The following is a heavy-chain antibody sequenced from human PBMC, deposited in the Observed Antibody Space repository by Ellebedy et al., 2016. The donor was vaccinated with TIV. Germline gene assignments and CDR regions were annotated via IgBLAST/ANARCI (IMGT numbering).Heavy chain of an antibody. Sequence: SGPTLVKPTQTLTLTCTFSGFSLSTSGMCVSWIRQPPGKALEWLARIDWDDDKYYSTSLKTRLTISKDTSKNQVVFTMTNMDPVDTATYYCARIICSSWYRYFDLWGRGTLVTVSS. D-gene: IGHD6-13*01. CDR1: GFSLSTSGMC. CDR3: ARIICSSWYRYFDL. V-gene: IGHV2-70*11. J-gene: IGHJ2*01. CDR2: IDWDDDK.